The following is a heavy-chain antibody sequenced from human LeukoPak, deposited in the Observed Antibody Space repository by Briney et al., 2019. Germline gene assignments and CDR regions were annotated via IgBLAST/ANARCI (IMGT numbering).Heavy chain of an antibody. CDR2: IYYSGST. D-gene: IGHD3-10*01. CDR1: GGSISSSSYY. V-gene: IGHV4-39*07. CDR3: ARGLRFRYGSGSYRPFDI. Sequence: SETLSLTCTVSGGSISSSSYYWGWIRQPPGKGLEWIGSIYYSGSTYYNPSLKSRVTISVDTSKNQFSLKLSSVTAADTAVYYCARGLRFRYGSGSYRPFDIWDQGTMVTVSS. J-gene: IGHJ3*02.